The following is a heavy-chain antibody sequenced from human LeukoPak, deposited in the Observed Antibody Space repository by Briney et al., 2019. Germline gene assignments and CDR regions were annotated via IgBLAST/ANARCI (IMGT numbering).Heavy chain of an antibody. CDR1: GGSFSGYY. V-gene: IGHV3-23*01. J-gene: IGHJ4*02. Sequence: ETLSLTCAVYGGSFSGYYWSWIRQPPGKGLEWVSAVSDGGGNTYYADSVKGRFTISRDNSKNTVYLQMNSPRAEDTALYFCAKEGDNSGYPRGRLDYWGQGALVTVSS. D-gene: IGHD3-22*01. CDR2: VSDGGGNT. CDR3: AKEGDNSGYPRGRLDY.